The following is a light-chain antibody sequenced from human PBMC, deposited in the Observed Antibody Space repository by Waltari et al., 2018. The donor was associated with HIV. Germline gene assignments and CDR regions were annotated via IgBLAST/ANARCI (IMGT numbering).Light chain of an antibody. CDR2: DND. CDR3: GTWDPRMGAAV. Sequence: QSVLTQPPSVSAPPGQKVTISCSGISSNITNDNVSWYQHVPGAAPQLLIYDNDKRPSGIPDRFSGSKSGTSATLGISGLQTGDGADYYCGTWDPRMGAAVFGGGTKVTVL. V-gene: IGLV1-51*01. CDR1: SSNITNDN. J-gene: IGLJ3*02.